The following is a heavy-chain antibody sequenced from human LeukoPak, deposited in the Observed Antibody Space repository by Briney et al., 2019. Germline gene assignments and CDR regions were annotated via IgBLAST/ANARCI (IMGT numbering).Heavy chain of an antibody. Sequence: AGGSLRLSCAASGFTFSSHWMSWVRQAPGKGLEWVANIKQDGSEKYYVDSVRGRFTISRDNAKNSLYLQMNSLRAEDPAVYFCARGGYTFGYGLYYFDYWGQGTLVTVSS. CDR2: IKQDGSEK. CDR1: GFTFSSHW. D-gene: IGHD5-18*01. V-gene: IGHV3-7*01. J-gene: IGHJ4*02. CDR3: ARGGYTFGYGLYYFDY.